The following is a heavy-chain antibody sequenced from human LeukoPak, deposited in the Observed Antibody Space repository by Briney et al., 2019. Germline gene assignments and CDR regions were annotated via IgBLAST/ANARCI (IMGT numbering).Heavy chain of an antibody. Sequence: PSETLSLTCTVSGGSISNYYWSWIRQPAGKGLEWIGHICTSGSTNYNPSLKSRVTMSVDTSKNQFSLNPSSVTAADTAVYYCARGGVDWTFDYWGQGTLVTVSS. V-gene: IGHV4-4*07. CDR1: GGSISNYY. CDR3: ARGGVDWTFDY. D-gene: IGHD3-9*01. CDR2: ICTSGST. J-gene: IGHJ4*02.